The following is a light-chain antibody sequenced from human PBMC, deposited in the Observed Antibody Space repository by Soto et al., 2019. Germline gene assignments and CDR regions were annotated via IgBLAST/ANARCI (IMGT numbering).Light chain of an antibody. CDR3: SSYTTSDIVI. Sequence: QSVLTQPASVSGSPGQSITISCTGTNTDINSYNFVSWYQQHPDKAPKLLIYEVNNRPSGVSDRFSGSKSGNTASLTISGLQAEDEADYYCSSYTTSDIVIFGGGTKLTVL. J-gene: IGLJ2*01. CDR2: EVN. V-gene: IGLV2-14*01. CDR1: NTDINSYNF.